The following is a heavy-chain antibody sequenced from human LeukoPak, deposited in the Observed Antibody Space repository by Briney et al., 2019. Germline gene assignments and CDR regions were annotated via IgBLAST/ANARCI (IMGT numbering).Heavy chain of an antibody. J-gene: IGHJ6*02. Sequence: ASVKVSCKASGGTFSSYAISWVRQAPRQGLEWMGRIIPILGIANYAQKFQGRVTITADKSTSTAYMELSSLRSEDTAVYYCARDHPHDYYYGMDVWGQGTTVTVSS. CDR2: IIPILGIA. V-gene: IGHV1-69*04. CDR3: ARDHPHDYYYGMDV. CDR1: GGTFSSYA.